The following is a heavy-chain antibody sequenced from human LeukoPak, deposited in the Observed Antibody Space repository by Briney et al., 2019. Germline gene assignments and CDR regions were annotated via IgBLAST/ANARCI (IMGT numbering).Heavy chain of an antibody. V-gene: IGHV3-23*01. CDR3: AKDRGSGSFSD. CDR2: ISGSGGST. Sequence: GGSLRLSCAASGFTFSSYAMSWVRQAPGKGLEWVSAISGSGGSTYYADSVKGRFTISRDNSKNTLYLQINSLRAEDTAVYYCAKDRGSGSFSDWGQGTLVTVSS. CDR1: GFTFSSYA. J-gene: IGHJ4*02. D-gene: IGHD3-10*01.